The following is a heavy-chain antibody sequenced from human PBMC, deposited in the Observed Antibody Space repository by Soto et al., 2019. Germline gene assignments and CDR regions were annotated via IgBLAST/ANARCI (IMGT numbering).Heavy chain of an antibody. D-gene: IGHD6-13*01. CDR1: GLMFTDYA. V-gene: IGHV3-48*02. Sequence: EVQLLESGGGLVQPGGSLRLSCAASGLMFTDYAMSWVRQAPGKGLEWVASISSSGSTIYYADSVKGRFTISRDNAKNSLYLQMNSLRDEDTAVYYCIFGSSSFNWFDPWGQGTLVTVSS. CDR3: IFGSSSFNWFDP. CDR2: ISSSGSTI. J-gene: IGHJ5*02.